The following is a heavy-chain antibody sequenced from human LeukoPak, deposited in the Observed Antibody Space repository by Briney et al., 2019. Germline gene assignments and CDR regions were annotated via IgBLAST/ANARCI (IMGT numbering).Heavy chain of an antibody. CDR2: INHSGST. CDR1: GGSFSGYY. CDR3: ARANCGGDCHLPYDVFDV. D-gene: IGHD2-21*02. Sequence: PSETLSLTCAVYGGSFSGYYWSWIRQPPGKGLEWIGEINHSGSTNYNPSLKSRVTISVDTSKNQFSLNLSSVTAADTAVYFCARANCGGDCHLPYDVFDVWGQGTLVIVSS. J-gene: IGHJ3*01. V-gene: IGHV4-34*01.